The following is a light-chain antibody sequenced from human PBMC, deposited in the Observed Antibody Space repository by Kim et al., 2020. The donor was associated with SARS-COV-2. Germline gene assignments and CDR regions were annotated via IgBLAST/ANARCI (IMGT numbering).Light chain of an antibody. J-gene: IGKJ4*01. CDR1: QSLLHSNGYNY. Sequence: IVMTQSPLSLPVTPGEPASISCRSSQSLLHSNGYNYLDWYLQKPGQSPQLLIYLGSNRASGVPYRFSGSGSGTDFTLKISRVEAEDVGVYYCMQALQTPLTFGGGTKVDSK. CDR3: MQALQTPLT. CDR2: LGS. V-gene: IGKV2-28*01.